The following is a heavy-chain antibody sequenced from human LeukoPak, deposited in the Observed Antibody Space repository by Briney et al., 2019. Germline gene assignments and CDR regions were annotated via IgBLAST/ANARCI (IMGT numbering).Heavy chain of an antibody. CDR3: AKRGVVIRVILVGFHKEAYYFDF. D-gene: IGHD3-22*01. Sequence: GGSLRLSCVASAFTFSKHPMSWVRQAPGNGLELVSAINERGDITKYADSVKGRFTISRDNPKNRLYLQMNSLRVEDTAVYFCAKRGVVIRVILVGFHKEAYYFDFWGQGALVTVSS. J-gene: IGHJ4*02. CDR2: INERGDIT. V-gene: IGHV3-23*01. CDR1: AFTFSKHP.